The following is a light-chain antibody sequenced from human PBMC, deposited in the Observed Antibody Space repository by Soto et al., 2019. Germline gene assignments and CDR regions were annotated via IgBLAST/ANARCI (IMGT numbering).Light chain of an antibody. CDR1: QRVFYSSNNKNY. J-gene: IGKJ5*01. Sequence: DILVTQSPDSPLVSLGETRTLLSNTAQRVFYSSNNKNYLAWYQQKPGQPPRLIISWASDRVSGVPDRFRGSGSETDFALTISSLQAEDVAVYYCKKYHSGQISCGQGTRLEIK. CDR3: KKYHSGQIS. CDR2: WAS. V-gene: IGKV4-1*01.